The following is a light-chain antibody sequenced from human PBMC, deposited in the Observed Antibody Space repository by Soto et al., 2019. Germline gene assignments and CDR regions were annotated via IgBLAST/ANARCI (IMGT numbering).Light chain of an antibody. CDR1: QSLLHTNGKTY. CDR3: MQRLQVPST. V-gene: IGKV2D-29*01. CDR2: EVS. J-gene: IGKJ2*01. Sequence: DIVMTQTPLSLSVTPGQPASISCKSSQSLLHTNGKTYFYWFLQKPGQPPQLLIYEVSNRFSGVPDKFIGSGSGTDFTRRISRLESENFGFYYCMQRLQVPSTFGQGTKLE.